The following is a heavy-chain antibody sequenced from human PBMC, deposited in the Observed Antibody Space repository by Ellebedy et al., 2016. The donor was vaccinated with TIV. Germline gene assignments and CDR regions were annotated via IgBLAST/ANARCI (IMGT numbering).Heavy chain of an antibody. V-gene: IGHV3-11*04. Sequence: GGSLRLSXAASGFVFSDYYMTWIRQSPGKGLEWVSYMSSSGSTIYYEASVKGRFTISRDNAKSTLYLQMNSLRAEDTAVYYCAREGRIYNVLTGYERNFFDDWGRGTLVSVSS. CDR1: GFVFSDYY. J-gene: IGHJ4*02. CDR3: AREGRIYNVLTGYERNFFDD. CDR2: MSSSGSTI. D-gene: IGHD3-9*01.